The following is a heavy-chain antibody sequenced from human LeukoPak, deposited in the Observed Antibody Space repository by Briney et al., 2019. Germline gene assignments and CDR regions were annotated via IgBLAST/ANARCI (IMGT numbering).Heavy chain of an antibody. Sequence: GASXXVSCKASGYTFTSYGISWVRQAPGQGLEWMGWISAYNGNTNYAQKLQGRVTMATDTSTSTAYMELRSLRSDDTAVYYCARARGGGRNPNLNDYWGQGTLVTVSS. CDR1: GYTFTSYG. V-gene: IGHV1-18*01. CDR2: ISAYNGNT. J-gene: IGHJ4*02. D-gene: IGHD2-15*01. CDR3: ARARGGGRNPNLNDY.